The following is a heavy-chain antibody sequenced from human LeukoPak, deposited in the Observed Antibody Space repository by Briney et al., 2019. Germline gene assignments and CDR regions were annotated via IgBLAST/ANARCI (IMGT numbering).Heavy chain of an antibody. CDR1: GGSISSYY. D-gene: IGHD3-3*01. CDR3: ARDGVRFDAFDI. Sequence: SETLSLTCTVSGGSISSYYWSWIRQPPGKGLEWIGYIYYSGSTNYNPSLKSRVTISVDTSKNQFSLKLSSVTAADTAVYYCARDGVRFDAFDIWGQGTVVTVSS. J-gene: IGHJ3*02. CDR2: IYYSGST. V-gene: IGHV4-59*12.